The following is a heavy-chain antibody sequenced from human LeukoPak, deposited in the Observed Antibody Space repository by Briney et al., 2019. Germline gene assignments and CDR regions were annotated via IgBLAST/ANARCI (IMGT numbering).Heavy chain of an antibody. CDR3: ARDRVDIVASPFDY. CDR2: ISSSGSTI. CDR1: GFTFSSYW. V-gene: IGHV3-48*04. J-gene: IGHJ4*02. D-gene: IGHD5-12*01. Sequence: PGGSLRLSCAASGFTFSSYWMSWVRQAPGKGLEWVSYISSSGSTIYYADSVKGRFTISRDNAKNSLYLQMNSLRAEDTAVYYYARDRVDIVASPFDYWGQGTLVTVSS.